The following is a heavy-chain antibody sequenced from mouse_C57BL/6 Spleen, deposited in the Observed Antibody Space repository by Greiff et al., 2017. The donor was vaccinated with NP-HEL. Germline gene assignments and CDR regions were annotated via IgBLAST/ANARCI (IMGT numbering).Heavy chain of an antibody. CDR2: IDPEDGDT. J-gene: IGHJ2*01. CDR3: TTGYGYGGQYYFDY. CDR1: GFNIKDYY. Sequence: VQLQQSGAELVRPGASVKLSCTASGFNIKDYYMHWVKQRPEQGLAWIGRIDPEDGDTEYAPKFQGKATMPADPSSNTAYLQLSSLTSEDTAVYYCTTGYGYGGQYYFDYWGQGSTLTVAS. D-gene: IGHD2-2*01. V-gene: IGHV14-1*01.